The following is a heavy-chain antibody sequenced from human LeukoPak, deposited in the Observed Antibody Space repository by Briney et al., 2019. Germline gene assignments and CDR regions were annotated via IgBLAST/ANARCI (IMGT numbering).Heavy chain of an antibody. D-gene: IGHD3-22*01. CDR2: INPNSGGT. CDR3: ARDPYYYDSSGYYYAPDYGMDV. V-gene: IGHV1-2*02. CDR1: GYTFTGYY. Sequence: ASVKVSCKASGYTFTGYYIHWVRQAPGQGLEWMGWINPNSGGTNYAQKFQGRVTMTRDTSISTAYMELSRLRSDDTAVYYCARDPYYYDSSGYYYAPDYGMDVWGQGTTATVSS. J-gene: IGHJ6*02.